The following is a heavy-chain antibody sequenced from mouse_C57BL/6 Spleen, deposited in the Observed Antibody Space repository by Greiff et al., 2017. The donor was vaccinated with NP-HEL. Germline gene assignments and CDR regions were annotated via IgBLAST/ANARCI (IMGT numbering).Heavy chain of an antibody. D-gene: IGHD1-1*01. CDR1: GYAFSSYW. Sequence: QVQLQQSGAELVKPGASVKISCKASGYAFSSYWMNWVKQRPGKGLEWIGQIYPGDGDTNYNGKFKGKATLTADKSSSQAYMPLSSLTSEDAAVYFCASSSSYDAMDYWGQGTSVTVSS. CDR2: IYPGDGDT. CDR3: ASSSSYDAMDY. V-gene: IGHV1-80*01. J-gene: IGHJ4*01.